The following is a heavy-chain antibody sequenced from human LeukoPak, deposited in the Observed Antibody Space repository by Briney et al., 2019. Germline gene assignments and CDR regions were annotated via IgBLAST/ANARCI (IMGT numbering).Heavy chain of an antibody. CDR2: LTGSGGST. CDR1: GFTFSSYA. CDR3: AKGPGSGSSNWFDP. V-gene: IGHV3-23*01. J-gene: IGHJ5*02. D-gene: IGHD3-10*01. Sequence: AGGSLRLSCAASGFTFSSYAMTWVRQAPGKGLEWVSSLTGSGGSTYYADSVKGRFTISRDNSKDTLYLQMNSLRAEDTAVYYCAKGPGSGSSNWFDPWGQGTLVTVSS.